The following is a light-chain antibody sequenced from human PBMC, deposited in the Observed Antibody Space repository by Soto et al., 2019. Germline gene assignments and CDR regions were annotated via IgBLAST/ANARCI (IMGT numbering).Light chain of an antibody. CDR1: QTISSSF. Sequence: EIVLTQSPGTLSLSPGERATLSCRASQTISSSFLAWYQQKPGQAPRLLIYRASRRAPGIPDRFSGSGSWTDFTLTISRLEPEEFAVYYCHQFGSSPLDTFGRRTKVEIK. CDR2: RAS. V-gene: IGKV3-20*01. CDR3: HQFGSSPLDT. J-gene: IGKJ3*01.